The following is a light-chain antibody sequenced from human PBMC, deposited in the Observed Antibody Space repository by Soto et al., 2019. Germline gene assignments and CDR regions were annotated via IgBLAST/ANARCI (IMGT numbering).Light chain of an antibody. Sequence: QSVLTQSPSGSGAPGQRVTLSCTGSISNIGAGYDVHWYQQLPGAAPKLLIYDNNNRPSGVPDRFSGSKSGASASLAITGLQAEDEADYYCQSYDTRLSGYVFGTGTKVTVL. CDR3: QSYDTRLSGYV. J-gene: IGLJ1*01. CDR2: DNN. V-gene: IGLV1-40*01. CDR1: ISNIGAGYD.